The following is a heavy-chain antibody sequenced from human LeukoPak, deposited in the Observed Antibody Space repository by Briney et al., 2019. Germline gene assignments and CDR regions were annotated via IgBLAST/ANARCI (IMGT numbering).Heavy chain of an antibody. CDR3: TPDAAHYAGCATRGY. V-gene: IGHV3-15*01. D-gene: IGHD1-26*01. J-gene: IGHJ4*02. CDR2: IKSKTDGGTT. Sequence: PGGSLRLSCGASGFTFSNAWMSWVRQAPGKGLEWVGRIKSKTDGGTTDYAAPVKGRFTISRDDSKNTLDLQMNSLKTEDTAVYYSTPDAAHYAGCATRGYWGQGTLVTVSS. CDR1: GFTFSNAW.